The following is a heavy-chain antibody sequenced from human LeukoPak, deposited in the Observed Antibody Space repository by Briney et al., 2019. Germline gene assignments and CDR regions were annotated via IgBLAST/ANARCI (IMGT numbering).Heavy chain of an antibody. Sequence: GESLRLSCAASGFTFDDYAMHWVRQAPGKGLEWVSLITWDGATSDYADSVKGRFTISRDNSKNSLYLQMDSLKTADTAFYYCSKDRDSTGYFHYFDSWGRGTLVTVSS. D-gene: IGHD3-22*01. J-gene: IGHJ4*02. CDR3: SKDRDSTGYFHYFDS. CDR2: ITWDGATS. CDR1: GFTFDDYA. V-gene: IGHV3-43D*03.